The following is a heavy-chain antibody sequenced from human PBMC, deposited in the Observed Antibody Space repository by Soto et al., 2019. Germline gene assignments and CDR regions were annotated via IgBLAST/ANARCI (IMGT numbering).Heavy chain of an antibody. CDR2: ISSSSSYI. CDR3: ARDFQGGDYGDYGSLDY. CDR1: GFTFSSYS. Sequence: PGGSLRLSCAASGFTFSSYSMNWVRQAPGKGLEWVSSISSSSSYIYYADSAKGRFTISRDNAKNSLYLQMNSLRAEDTAVYYCARDFQGGDYGDYGSLDYWGQGTLVTVSS. D-gene: IGHD4-17*01. V-gene: IGHV3-21*01. J-gene: IGHJ4*02.